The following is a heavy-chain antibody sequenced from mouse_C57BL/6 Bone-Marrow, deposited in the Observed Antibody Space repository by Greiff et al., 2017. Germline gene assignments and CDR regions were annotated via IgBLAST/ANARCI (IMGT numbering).Heavy chain of an antibody. J-gene: IGHJ4*01. V-gene: IGHV1-39*01. D-gene: IGHD1-1*01. CDR2: INPNYGTT. Sequence: VQLQQSGPELVKPGASVKISCKASGYSFTDYNMNWVKQRNGKSLEWIGVINPNYGTTSSNQKFKGKATLTVDQSSSTAYMQLNILTSEDSAVYYCAKRYYGSSSYAMDYWGQGTTVTVSS. CDR1: GYSFTDYN. CDR3: AKRYYGSSSYAMDY.